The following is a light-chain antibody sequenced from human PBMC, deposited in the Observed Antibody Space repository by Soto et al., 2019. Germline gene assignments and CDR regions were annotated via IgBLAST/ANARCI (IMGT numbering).Light chain of an antibody. Sequence: DIVMIQSPLSLPVTPGEPASISCRSSQSLLHSNGYTYLDWYLQKPGQSPQLLIYLRSNRASGVPDRFSGSGSGTDFTLKISRVEAEDFGVYYCMQGLQTQYTFGQGTKLEIK. CDR2: LRS. CDR1: QSLLHSNGYTY. J-gene: IGKJ2*01. CDR3: MQGLQTQYT. V-gene: IGKV2-28*01.